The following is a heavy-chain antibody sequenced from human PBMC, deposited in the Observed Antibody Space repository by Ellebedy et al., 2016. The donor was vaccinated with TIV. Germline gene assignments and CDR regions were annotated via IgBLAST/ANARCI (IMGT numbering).Heavy chain of an antibody. CDR1: GFSLSTTEVG. Sequence: SGPTLVXPTQTLTLTCTFSGFSLSTTEVGVGWIRQPPGKALEWPALIYWNDDKRYSPSLRSRLTITKDTSRNQVVLTMTNMDPVDTGTYYCAHSVETTLETGLDYWGQGILDTVSS. J-gene: IGHJ4*02. D-gene: IGHD1-1*01. CDR2: IYWNDDK. V-gene: IGHV2-5*01. CDR3: AHSVETTLETGLDY.